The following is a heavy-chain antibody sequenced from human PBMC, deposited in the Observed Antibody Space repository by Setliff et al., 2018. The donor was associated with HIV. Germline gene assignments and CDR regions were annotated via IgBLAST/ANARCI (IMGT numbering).Heavy chain of an antibody. Sequence: LRLSCAASGFTFDDYGMSWVRQAPGKGLEWVSGISGSSSYIYYADSVKGRFTISRDNAKNSLYLQMNSLRAEDTALYYCARDRGFGEGGFDYWGRGTLVTVSS. CDR2: ISGSSSYI. CDR3: ARDRGFGEGGFDY. J-gene: IGHJ4*02. D-gene: IGHD3-10*01. CDR1: GFTFDDYG. V-gene: IGHV3-21*01.